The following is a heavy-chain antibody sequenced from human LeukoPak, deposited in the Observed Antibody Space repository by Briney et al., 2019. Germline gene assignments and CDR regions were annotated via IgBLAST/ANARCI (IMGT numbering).Heavy chain of an antibody. CDR1: GGSISSGDYY. J-gene: IGHJ4*02. CDR2: IYYSGST. D-gene: IGHD3-22*01. CDR3: AREPYYYDSSGPYFDY. Sequence: SETLSLTCTVSGGSISSGDYYWSWIRQPPGKGLEWIGYIYYSGSTYYNPSLKSRVTISVDTSKNQFSLKLSSVTAADTAVYYCAREPYYYDSSGPYFDYWGQGTLVTVSS. V-gene: IGHV4-30-4*08.